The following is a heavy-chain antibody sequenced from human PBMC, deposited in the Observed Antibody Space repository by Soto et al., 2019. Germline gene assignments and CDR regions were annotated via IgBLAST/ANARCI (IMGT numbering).Heavy chain of an antibody. D-gene: IGHD6-13*01. J-gene: IGHJ4*02. CDR1: GGTFRTFA. V-gene: IGHV1-69*13. CDR2: IIPIFGTA. Sequence: ASVKVSCRASGGTFRTFAIRCVRQAPGQGLEWMGGIIPIFGTANYAQKFQGRVTITADESTSTAYMELSSLRSEDTAVYYCAREPPAAGPGFDYWGQGTLVTVSS. CDR3: AREPPAAGPGFDY.